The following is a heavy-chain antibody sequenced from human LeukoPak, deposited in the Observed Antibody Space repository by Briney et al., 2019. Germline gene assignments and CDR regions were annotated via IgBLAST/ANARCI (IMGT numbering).Heavy chain of an antibody. CDR3: ARDRQAIRYSGSFLFDP. V-gene: IGHV4-4*07. D-gene: IGHD3-9*01. CDR1: GGSISSYY. CDR2: IYTSGST. J-gene: IGHJ5*02. Sequence: PSETLSLTCTVSGGSISSYYWSWIRQPAGKGLEWIGRIYTSGSTNYNPSLKSRVTMSVDTSKNQFSLKLSSVTAADTAVYYCARDRQAIRYSGSFLFDPWGQGTLVTVSS.